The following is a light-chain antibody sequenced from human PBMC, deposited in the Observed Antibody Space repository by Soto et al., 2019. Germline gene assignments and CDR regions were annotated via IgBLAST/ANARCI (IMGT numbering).Light chain of an antibody. CDR1: ESIFYRSNSKNF. CDR2: WAS. J-gene: IGKJ2*01. CDR3: QHYGNSPPLYT. Sequence: IVMTQSPDSLAVSLGERATINCKSSESIFYRSNSKNFLAWYQQKSRQPPKLLISWASARESGVPDRFSGSGSGTNFTLTITSLQAEDVAVYYCQHYGNSPPLYTFGQGTRLEIK. V-gene: IGKV4-1*01.